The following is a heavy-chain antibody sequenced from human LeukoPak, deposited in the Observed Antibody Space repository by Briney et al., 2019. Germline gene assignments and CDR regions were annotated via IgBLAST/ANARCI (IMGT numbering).Heavy chain of an antibody. CDR2: IYSGGST. CDR1: GFTVSSNY. Sequence: GGSLRLSCAASGFTVSSNYMSWVRQVPGKGLEWVSVIYSGGSTYYADSVKGRFTISRDNSKNTLYLQMNSLRAEDTAVYYCAREVCSGGSCLFDYWGQGTLVTVSS. D-gene: IGHD2-15*01. CDR3: AREVCSGGSCLFDY. V-gene: IGHV3-66*01. J-gene: IGHJ4*02.